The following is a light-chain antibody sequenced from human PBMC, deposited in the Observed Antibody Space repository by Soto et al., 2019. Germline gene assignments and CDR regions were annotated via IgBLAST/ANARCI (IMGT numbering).Light chain of an antibody. V-gene: IGKV3-20*01. CDR3: QQYGLSPYS. J-gene: IGKJ2*01. Sequence: EIVLTQSPGTLSLSPGETATLSCEASETVNSKFLAWYQQKPGQAPRLLIYGASNRASGISDRFSGSGSGTDFTLTIFSLEPEDFAVYYCQQYGLSPYSFGQGTKVE. CDR2: GAS. CDR1: ETVNSKF.